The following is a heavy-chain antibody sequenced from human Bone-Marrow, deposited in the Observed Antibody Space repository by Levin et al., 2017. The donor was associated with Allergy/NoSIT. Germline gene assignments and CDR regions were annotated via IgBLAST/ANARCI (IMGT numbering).Heavy chain of an antibody. CDR1: GFTFSSYW. CDR2: IKQDGSEK. D-gene: IGHD6-6*01. V-gene: IGHV3-7*01. Sequence: PGGSLRLSCAASGFTFSSYWMSWVRQAPGKGLEWVANIKQDGSEKYYVDSVKGRFTISRDNAKNSLYLQMNSLRAEDTAVYYCARAKRVYYYYMDVWGKGTTVTVSS. J-gene: IGHJ6*03. CDR3: ARAKRVYYYYMDV.